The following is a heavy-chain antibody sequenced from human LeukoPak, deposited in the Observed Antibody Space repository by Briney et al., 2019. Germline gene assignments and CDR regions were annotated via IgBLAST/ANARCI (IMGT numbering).Heavy chain of an antibody. Sequence: GSLRLSCAASGFTSSNYCVTWVRQAPGKALEWVSSISGSGDSTYYADSVKGRFTISRDNSKNTLYLQMNSLRVEDTAIYYCAKYGAPGWSGYLDYWGQGTLVTVSS. CDR2: ISGSGDST. J-gene: IGHJ4*02. CDR3: AKYGAPGWSGYLDY. D-gene: IGHD4/OR15-4a*01. CDR1: GFTSSNYC. V-gene: IGHV3-23*01.